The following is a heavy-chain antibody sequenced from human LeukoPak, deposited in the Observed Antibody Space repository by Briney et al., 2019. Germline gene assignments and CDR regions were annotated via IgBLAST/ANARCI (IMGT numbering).Heavy chain of an antibody. CDR3: AKPVAGTGYFDY. V-gene: IGHV3-23*01. D-gene: IGHD6-19*01. Sequence: GGSLRLSCAVSGFTFSSYAMSWLRQAPVKGLGWVSTISGSGGTTYYADSVKGRFTISRDNSKNTLYLQMNSLRAEDTAVYYCAKPVAGTGYFDYWGQGTLVTVSS. J-gene: IGHJ4*02. CDR2: ISGSGGTT. CDR1: GFTFSSYA.